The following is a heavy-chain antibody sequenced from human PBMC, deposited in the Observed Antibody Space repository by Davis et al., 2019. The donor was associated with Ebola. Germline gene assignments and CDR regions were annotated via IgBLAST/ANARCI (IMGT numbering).Heavy chain of an antibody. J-gene: IGHJ4*02. CDR1: GGSFNDYY. CDR3: ARDRTGFSDYGFSGYFDA. D-gene: IGHD3/OR15-3a*01. V-gene: IGHV4-34*01. CDR2: INDSGST. Sequence: PGGSLRLSCAVYGGSFNDYYWSWIRQPPGKGLEWIGEINDSGSTNYNPSLKSRVTMSVDTSKNQFSLEVSSVTAADTAVYYCARDRTGFSDYGFSGYFDAWGQGLVVTVSS.